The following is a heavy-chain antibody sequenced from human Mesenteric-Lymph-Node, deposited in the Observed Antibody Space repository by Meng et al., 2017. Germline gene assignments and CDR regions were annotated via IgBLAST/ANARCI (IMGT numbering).Heavy chain of an antibody. CDR3: ARGELLWDY. J-gene: IGHJ4*02. D-gene: IGHD2-2*01. CDR2: MAYRGST. Sequence: QVQLQAPGPRLVTLSQPLSLTCPFSGDSISSGEYFWSWIRQPPGKGLEWIGYMAYRGSTFYNPSLKSRVTISVDTSKNQFSLKLSSVTAADTAVYFCARGELLWDYWGQGTLVTVSS. V-gene: IGHV4-30-4*01. CDR1: GDSISSGEYF.